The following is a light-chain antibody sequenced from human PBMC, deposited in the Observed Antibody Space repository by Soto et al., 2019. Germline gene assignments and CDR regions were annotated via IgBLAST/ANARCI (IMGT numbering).Light chain of an antibody. CDR2: DAS. Sequence: DIQMTQSPSTLSATVGDRVTITCRASQSINSWLAWYQQRPGKAPNLLIYDASTLERGVPSRFSGSGSGTEFTLTISSLQPDDFATYDCQQYSGYSTFGQGTRVEIK. CDR1: QSINSW. V-gene: IGKV1-5*01. CDR3: QQYSGYST. J-gene: IGKJ1*01.